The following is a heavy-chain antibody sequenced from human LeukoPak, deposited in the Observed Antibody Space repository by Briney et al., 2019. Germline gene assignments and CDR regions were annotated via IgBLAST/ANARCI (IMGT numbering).Heavy chain of an antibody. Sequence: ASVKVSCKASGGTFSSYAISWVRQAPGQGLEWMGRINPNSGGTNYAQKFQGRVTMTRDTSISTAYMELSRLRSDDMAVYYCARGWNWRRGYYYYYMDVWGKGTTVTVSS. CDR2: INPNSGGT. J-gene: IGHJ6*03. V-gene: IGHV1-2*06. CDR1: GGTFSSYA. D-gene: IGHD1-7*01. CDR3: ARGWNWRRGYYYYYMDV.